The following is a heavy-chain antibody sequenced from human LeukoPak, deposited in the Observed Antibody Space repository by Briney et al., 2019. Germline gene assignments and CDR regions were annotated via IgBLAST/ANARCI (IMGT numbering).Heavy chain of an antibody. CDR2: IDPNSGGT. D-gene: IGHD1-26*01. V-gene: IGHV1-2*02. J-gene: IGHJ4*02. Sequence: ASVKVSCKASGYTFTGYYMHWVRQAPGQGLEWMGWIDPNSGGTNYAQKFQGRVTMTRDTSISTAYMELSRLRSDDTAVYYCARVYLYSGSPFDYWGQGTLVTVSS. CDR1: GYTFTGYY. CDR3: ARVYLYSGSPFDY.